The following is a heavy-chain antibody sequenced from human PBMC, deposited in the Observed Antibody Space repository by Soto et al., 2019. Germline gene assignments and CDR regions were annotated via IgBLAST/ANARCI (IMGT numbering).Heavy chain of an antibody. CDR1: GGSFSGYY. CDR3: ARDSSNYYYGMDV. CDR2: INHSGST. Sequence: QVQLQQWGAGLLKPSETLSLTCAVYGGSFSGYYWSWIRQPPGKGLEWIGEINHSGSTNYNPSLKSRVIISVDTSKNQFSLKLSSVTAADTAVYYCARDSSNYYYGMDVWGQGTTVTVSS. V-gene: IGHV4-34*01. D-gene: IGHD4-4*01. J-gene: IGHJ6*02.